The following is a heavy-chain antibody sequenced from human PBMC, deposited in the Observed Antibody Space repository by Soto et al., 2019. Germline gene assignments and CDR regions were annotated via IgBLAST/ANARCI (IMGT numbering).Heavy chain of an antibody. CDR1: GGSFSGYY. V-gene: IGHV4-34*01. CDR3: ARFKNCSGGSCYSNYFDY. J-gene: IGHJ4*01. Sequence: SETLSLTCAVYGGSFSGYYWSWIRQPPGKGLEWIGEINHSGSTNYNPSLKSRVTISVDTSKNQFSLKLSSVTAADTAVYYCARFKNCSGGSCYSNYFDYWGHGTLVTVSS. D-gene: IGHD2-15*01. CDR2: INHSGST.